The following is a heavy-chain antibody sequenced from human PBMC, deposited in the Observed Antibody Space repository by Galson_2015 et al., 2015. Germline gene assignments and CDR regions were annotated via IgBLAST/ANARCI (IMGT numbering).Heavy chain of an antibody. Sequence: CAISGDSVSSKSAAWNWIRQSPSRGLEWLGRTYFRPKWYNDLAVSVKSRTTINPDTSKNQFSLQPNSVTPEDTAVYYCARHPNDYGDPPPLPNYAIDVWGQGTTVTVSS. J-gene: IGHJ6*02. D-gene: IGHD4-17*01. CDR1: GDSVSSKSAA. CDR2: TYFRPKWYN. V-gene: IGHV6-1*01. CDR3: ARHPNDYGDPPPLPNYAIDV.